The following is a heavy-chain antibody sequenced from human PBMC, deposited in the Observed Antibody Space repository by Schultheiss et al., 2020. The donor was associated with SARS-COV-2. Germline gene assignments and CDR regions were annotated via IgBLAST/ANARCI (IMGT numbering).Heavy chain of an antibody. CDR2: ISNGGNT. V-gene: IGHV3-23*01. Sequence: GGSLRLSCAASGFTFSSYAMSWVRQAPGKGLEWVSAISNGGNTYYADSVKGRFTISRDNSKNTLYLQMNSLRAEDTAVYYCAKGVKAAAGTGDYWGQGTLVTVSS. CDR3: AKGVKAAAGTGDY. D-gene: IGHD6-13*01. CDR1: GFTFSSYA. J-gene: IGHJ4*02.